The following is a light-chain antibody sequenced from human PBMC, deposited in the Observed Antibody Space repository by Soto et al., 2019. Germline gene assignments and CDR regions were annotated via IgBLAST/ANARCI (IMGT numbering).Light chain of an antibody. CDR3: QHYNCYSEA. CDR1: QTISSW. CDR2: KAS. V-gene: IGKV1-5*03. Sequence: DIQMTQSPSTLSGSVGDRVTITCRASQTISSWLAWYQQKPGKAPKLLIYKASTLKSGVPSRFSGSGSGTEFTLPISSLQPDDFATYYCQHYNCYSEAFGPGTKVDIK. J-gene: IGKJ1*01.